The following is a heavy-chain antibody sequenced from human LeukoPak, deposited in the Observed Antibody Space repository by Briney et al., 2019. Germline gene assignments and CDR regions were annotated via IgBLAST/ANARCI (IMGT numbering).Heavy chain of an antibody. CDR1: GYTFTTDG. V-gene: IGHV1-18*01. CDR3: AITIYYYDSSGYSTGYFQH. D-gene: IGHD3-22*01. CDR2: SSPYNGNT. Sequence: ASVKVSCKASGYTFTTDGISWVRQAPGQGREWRGWSSPYNGNTNYAQKLRGRVTMTTDTSTSTAYMELRSLRSDDTAVYYCAITIYYYDSSGYSTGYFQHWGQGTLVTVSS. J-gene: IGHJ1*01.